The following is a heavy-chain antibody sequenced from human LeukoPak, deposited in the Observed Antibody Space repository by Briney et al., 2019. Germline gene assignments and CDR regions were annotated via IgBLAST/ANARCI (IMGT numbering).Heavy chain of an antibody. Sequence: GGTLRLSCAASGFTFNRYAMSWVAQAPGKGREWGCWMTGDGYIFYAASVRGQFTIPSDHAKNTQYLQMPSLTDEDTAIHYCAKETLDRLYPFYIWGQGKKVPVSS. CDR2: MTGDGYI. CDR3: AKETLDRLYPFYI. V-gene: IGHV3-23*01. D-gene: IGHD2-2*02. CDR1: GFTFNRYA. J-gene: IGHJ3*02.